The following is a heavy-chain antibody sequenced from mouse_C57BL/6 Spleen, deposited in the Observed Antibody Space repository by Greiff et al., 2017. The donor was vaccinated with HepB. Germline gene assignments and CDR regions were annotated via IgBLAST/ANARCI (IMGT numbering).Heavy chain of an antibody. D-gene: IGHD1-1*01. CDR2: IYPGDGDT. Sequence: QVQLQQSGAELVKPGASVKISCKASGYAFSSYWMNWVKQRPGKGLEWIGHIYPGDGDTNYNGKFKGKATLTADKSSSTAYMQLSSLTSDDSAVYFCAIYPFITTVEGYFDYWGQGTTLTVAS. V-gene: IGHV1-80*01. J-gene: IGHJ2*01. CDR3: AIYPFITTVEGYFDY. CDR1: GYAFSSYW.